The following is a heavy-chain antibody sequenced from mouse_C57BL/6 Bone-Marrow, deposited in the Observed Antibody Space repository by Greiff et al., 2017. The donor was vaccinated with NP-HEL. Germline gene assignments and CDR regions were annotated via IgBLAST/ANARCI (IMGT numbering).Heavy chain of an antibody. V-gene: IGHV1-53*01. D-gene: IGHD3-1*01. Sequence: QVQLKESGTELVKPGASVKLSCKASGYTFTSYWMHWVKQRPGQGLEWIGNINPSNGGTNYNEKFKSKATLTVDKSSSTAYMQLSSLTSEDSAVYYCARGRPLSTAPWFAYWGQGTLVTVSA. J-gene: IGHJ3*01. CDR2: INPSNGGT. CDR1: GYTFTSYW. CDR3: ARGRPLSTAPWFAY.